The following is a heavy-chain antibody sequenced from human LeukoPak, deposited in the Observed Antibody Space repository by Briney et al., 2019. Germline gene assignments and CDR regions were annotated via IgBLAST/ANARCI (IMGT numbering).Heavy chain of an antibody. V-gene: IGHV3-23*01. CDR2: ISGSGGST. Sequence: PGGSLRLSCSASGFTFSSYAMSWVRQAPGKGLEWVSAISGSGGSTYYADSVKGRFTISRDNSKNTLYLQMNSLRAEDTAVYYCAKDPYLRGYDFWSGYSPEAFDIWGQGTMVTVSS. J-gene: IGHJ3*02. D-gene: IGHD3-3*01. CDR3: AKDPYLRGYDFWSGYSPEAFDI. CDR1: GFTFSSYA.